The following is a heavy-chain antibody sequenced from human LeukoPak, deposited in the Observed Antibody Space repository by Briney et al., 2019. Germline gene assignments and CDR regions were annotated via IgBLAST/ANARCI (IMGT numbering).Heavy chain of an antibody. CDR1: RYTLTGDY. CDR2: INPNSGGT. V-gene: IGHV1-2*02. J-gene: IGHJ4*02. D-gene: IGHD3-22*01. CDR3: ATLLLPQSR. Sequence: GSLKVSCKASRYTLTGDYMHWVRQAPGQRLEWMGWINPNSGGTNYAQKFQGRVTMTRDTSISTAYMELSRLRSDDTAVYYCATLLLPQSRWGQGTLVTVSS.